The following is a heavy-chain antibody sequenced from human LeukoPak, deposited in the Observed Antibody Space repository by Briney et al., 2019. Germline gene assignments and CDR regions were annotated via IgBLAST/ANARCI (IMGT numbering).Heavy chain of an antibody. CDR3: AKIATLLGGGYFDY. CDR2: IRYDGSNK. CDR1: GFTFSSYG. Sequence: PGGSLRLSCAASGFTFSSYGMHWVRQAPGKGLEWVAFIRYDGSNKYYADSVKGRFTISRDNSKNTLYLQMNSLRAEDTAVYYCAKIATLLGGGYFDYWGQGTLVTVSS. D-gene: IGHD3-10*01. V-gene: IGHV3-30*02. J-gene: IGHJ4*02.